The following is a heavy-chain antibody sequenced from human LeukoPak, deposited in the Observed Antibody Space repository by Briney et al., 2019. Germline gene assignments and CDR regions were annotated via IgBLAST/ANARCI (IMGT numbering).Heavy chain of an antibody. CDR2: IYYSGST. CDR3: ARDPNIVVVVAATPALNWFDP. J-gene: IGHJ5*02. V-gene: IGHV4-39*07. D-gene: IGHD2-15*01. Sequence: SETLSHTCTVSGGSISSGSYYWGWIRQPPGKGLEWIGSIYYSGSTYYNPSLKSRVTISVDTSKNQFSLKLSSVTAADTAVYYCARDPNIVVVVAATPALNWFDPWGQGTLVTVSS. CDR1: GGSISSGSYY.